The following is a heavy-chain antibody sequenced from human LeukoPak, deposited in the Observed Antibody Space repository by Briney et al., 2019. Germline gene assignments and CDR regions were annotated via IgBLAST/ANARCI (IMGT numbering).Heavy chain of an antibody. CDR2: FDPEDGET. V-gene: IGHV1-24*01. J-gene: IGHJ4*02. CDR3: ARDLGYSSSPGDY. CDR1: GYTLTELS. D-gene: IGHD6-6*01. Sequence: GASVKVSCKVSGYTLTELSMHWVRQAPGKGLEWMGGFDPEDGETIYAQKFQGRVTMTTDTSTSTAYMELRSLRSDDTAVYYCARDLGYSSSPGDYWGQGTLVTVSS.